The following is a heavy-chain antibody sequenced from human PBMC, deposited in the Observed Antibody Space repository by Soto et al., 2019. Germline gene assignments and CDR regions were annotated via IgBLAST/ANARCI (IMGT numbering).Heavy chain of an antibody. CDR2: ISYDGSNK. Sequence: QVQLVESGGGVVQPGRSLRLSCAASGFTFSSYGMHWVRQAPGKGLEWVAVISYDGSNKYYADSVKGRFTISRDNSKNTLYLQMNSLRDEDTDVYYCAKADGTVTTFYFDYWGQGTLVTVSS. V-gene: IGHV3-30*18. CDR3: AKADGTVTTFYFDY. D-gene: IGHD4-17*01. CDR1: GFTFSSYG. J-gene: IGHJ4*02.